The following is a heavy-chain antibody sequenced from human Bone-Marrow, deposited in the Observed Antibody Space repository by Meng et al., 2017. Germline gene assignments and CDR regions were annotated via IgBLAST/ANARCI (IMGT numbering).Heavy chain of an antibody. Sequence: VQLQPWGAGLLKPSETLSLTCVVSGGSFSDYYWSWIRQPPGKGLEWIGEINHSGSTNYNPSLESRATISVDTSQNNLSLKLSSVTAADSAVYYCARGPTTMAHDFDYWGQGTLVTVSS. J-gene: IGHJ4*02. V-gene: IGHV4-34*01. CDR3: ARGPTTMAHDFDY. CDR1: GGSFSDYY. D-gene: IGHD4-11*01. CDR2: INHSGST.